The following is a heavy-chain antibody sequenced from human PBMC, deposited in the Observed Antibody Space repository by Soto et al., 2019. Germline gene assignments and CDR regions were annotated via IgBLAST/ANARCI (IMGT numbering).Heavy chain of an antibody. Sequence: PGGSLRLSCVASGFVFKNYEMNWVRQARGKGLEWISYISNSGNTIYVADSMRGRLTISRDNAKNALFLQMNSLRADDTAVYYSPRDIDNRDHYYGLDVWGQGTTVTVSS. D-gene: IGHD1-20*01. J-gene: IGHJ6*02. CDR2: ISNSGNTI. CDR1: GFVFKNYE. CDR3: PRDIDNRDHYYGLDV. V-gene: IGHV3-48*03.